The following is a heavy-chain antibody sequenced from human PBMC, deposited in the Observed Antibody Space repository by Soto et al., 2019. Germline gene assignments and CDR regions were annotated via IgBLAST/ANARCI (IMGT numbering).Heavy chain of an antibody. Sequence: QVQLQESGPGLVKPSGTLSLTCTVSGASISSTSSGDWWSWVRQPPGKGLEWIGEIHHSGSTNYNPSLKSGVTMSVDKSKNQFSLRLSSVTAADTAVYYCAKMVGATLVDYWGQGTLVTVSS. J-gene: IGHJ4*02. CDR1: GASISSTSSGDW. V-gene: IGHV4-4*02. CDR2: IHHSGST. CDR3: AKMVGATLVDY. D-gene: IGHD1-26*01.